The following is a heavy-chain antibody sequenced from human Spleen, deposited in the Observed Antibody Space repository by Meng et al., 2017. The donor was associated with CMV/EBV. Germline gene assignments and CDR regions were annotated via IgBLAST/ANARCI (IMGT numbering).Heavy chain of an antibody. CDR3: ARDYYQGVGSGGSCSDY. D-gene: IGHD2-15*01. CDR2: KNPSGGIK. CDR1: ENLSLTCY. Sequence: SGVEVLKPGASGTGPWKASENLSLTCYMSCVRQTPRQGVGWLGIKNPSGGIKSYGQEFQGRVTMTRDTSTSTVYMELSSLRSEDTAVYYCARDYYQGVGSGGSCSDYWGQGTLVTVSS. V-gene: IGHV1-46*01. J-gene: IGHJ4*02.